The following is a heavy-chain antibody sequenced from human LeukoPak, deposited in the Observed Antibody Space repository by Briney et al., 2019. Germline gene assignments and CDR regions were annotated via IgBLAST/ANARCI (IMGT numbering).Heavy chain of an antibody. CDR1: GYTFTSYG. CDR3: AISRFWTYFQH. V-gene: IGHV1-69*04. J-gene: IGHJ1*01. Sequence: ASVKVSCKASGYTFTSYGISWVRQAPGQGLEWMGRIIPILGIANYAQKFQGRVTITADKSTSTAYMELSSLRSEDTAVYYCAISRFWTYFQHWGQGTLVTVSS. D-gene: IGHD3/OR15-3a*01. CDR2: IIPILGIA.